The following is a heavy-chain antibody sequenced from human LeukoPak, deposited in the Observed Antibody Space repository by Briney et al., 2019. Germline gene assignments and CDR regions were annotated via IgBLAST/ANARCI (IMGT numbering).Heavy chain of an antibody. CDR3: ASSSSSVWYYYYMDV. CDR2: IYYSGST. Sequence: SETLSLTCTVSGGSISSGGYYWGWIRQHPGKGLEWIGYIYYSGSTYYNPSLKSRVTISVDTSKNQFSLKLSSVTAADTAVYYCASSSSSVWYYYYMDVWGKGTTVTVSS. CDR1: GGSISSGGYY. J-gene: IGHJ6*03. D-gene: IGHD6-6*01. V-gene: IGHV4-31*03.